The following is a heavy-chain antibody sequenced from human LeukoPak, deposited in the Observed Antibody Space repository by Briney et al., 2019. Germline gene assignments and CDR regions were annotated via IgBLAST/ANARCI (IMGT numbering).Heavy chain of an antibody. Sequence: GGSLRLSCAASGFTFDDYAMHWVRQAPGKGLEWVSLISGDGGSTYYADSVKGRFTISRDNSKNSLYLQMNSLGTEDTALYYCAKPMDVDTASPGDYWGQGTLVTVSS. CDR3: AKPMDVDTASPGDY. CDR1: GFTFDDYA. CDR2: ISGDGGST. D-gene: IGHD5-18*01. J-gene: IGHJ4*02. V-gene: IGHV3-43*02.